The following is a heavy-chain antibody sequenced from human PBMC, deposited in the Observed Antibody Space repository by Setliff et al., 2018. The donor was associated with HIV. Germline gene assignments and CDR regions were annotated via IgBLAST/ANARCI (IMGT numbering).Heavy chain of an antibody. D-gene: IGHD1-26*01. Sequence: ASVKVSCKAPGGTFSGYAFSWVRQAPGQGLEWLGMINPSGGSTWYAQKFQGRVTMTGDTSTNTLYMELSSLRSEDTAVYYCARGWEGGMDYWGQGTLVTVSS. J-gene: IGHJ4*02. CDR1: GGTFSGYA. V-gene: IGHV1-46*01. CDR2: INPSGGST. CDR3: ARGWEGGMDY.